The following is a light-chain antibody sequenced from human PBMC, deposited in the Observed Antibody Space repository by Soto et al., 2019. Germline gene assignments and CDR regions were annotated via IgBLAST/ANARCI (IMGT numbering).Light chain of an antibody. CDR3: QQSYSTPWT. CDR1: PTVDSTY. V-gene: IGKV3-20*01. CDR2: AVS. Sequence: EIVLTQSPGTLSLSPVERATISCRASPTVDSTYLAWYQQKAGQAPRLLIYAVSTRATGIPDRFSGSGSGTDFTLTISSLQPEDFATYYCQQSYSTPWTFGQGTKVDIK. J-gene: IGKJ1*01.